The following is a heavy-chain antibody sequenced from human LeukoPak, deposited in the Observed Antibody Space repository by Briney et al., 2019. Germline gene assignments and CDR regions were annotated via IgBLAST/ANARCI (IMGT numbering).Heavy chain of an antibody. CDR2: VKEDGSKK. V-gene: IGHV3-7*01. Sequence: GGSLRLSCAASGFTFSTYWMSWVRQAPGKGMEWVASVKEDGSKKEYVDSVKGRFTISRDNAKNSVYLQMNTLRAEDTAVYYCARWRGVQSEFVYWGQGALVTVSS. J-gene: IGHJ4*02. CDR1: GFTFSTYW. CDR3: ARWRGVQSEFVY. D-gene: IGHD5-24*01.